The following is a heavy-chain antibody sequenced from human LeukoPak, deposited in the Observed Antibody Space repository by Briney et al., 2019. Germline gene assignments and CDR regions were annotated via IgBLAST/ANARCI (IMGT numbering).Heavy chain of an antibody. CDR3: ARHFGKQWLAIFDY. Sequence: PGGSLRLSCAASGFTFSSYAMSWVRQAPGKGLEWVSAISGSGGSTYYADSVKGRFTISRDNAKNSLYLQMNSLRAEDTAVYYCARHFGKQWLAIFDYWGQGTLVTVSS. J-gene: IGHJ4*02. V-gene: IGHV3-23*01. D-gene: IGHD6-19*01. CDR2: ISGSGGST. CDR1: GFTFSSYA.